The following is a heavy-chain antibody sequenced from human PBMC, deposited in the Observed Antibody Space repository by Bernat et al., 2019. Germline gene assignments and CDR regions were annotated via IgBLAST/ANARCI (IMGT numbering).Heavy chain of an antibody. J-gene: IGHJ5*02. D-gene: IGHD3-16*02. CDR3: AGHYLPAGSYSYGFDP. V-gene: IGHV4-59*03. Sequence: QEQLQESGPGLVKPSETLSLTCTVSVGSIGIYYWSWIRQPPGKGLEWIAFISYTGDTNYNPSLKSRVIISVDTSRSQVSLALTSVTAADTAVYYCAGHYLPAGSYSYGFDPWGQGTLVTVSS. CDR2: ISYTGDT. CDR1: VGSIGIYY.